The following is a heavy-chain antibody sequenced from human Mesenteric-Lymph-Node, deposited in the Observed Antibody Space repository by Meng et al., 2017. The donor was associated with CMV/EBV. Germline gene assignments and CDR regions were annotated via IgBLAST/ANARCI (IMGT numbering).Heavy chain of an antibody. Sequence: GESLKISCAASGFTFSSYGMHWVRHAPGKGLEGVSSIRYEGSNKYYADSVKGRFTISRDNSKTTLYLQMNSLRAEDTAVYYCAKKDIHVRFLEWHNYGMDVWGQGTTVTVSS. D-gene: IGHD3-3*01. CDR2: IRYEGSNK. V-gene: IGHV3-30*02. J-gene: IGHJ6*02. CDR1: GFTFSSYG. CDR3: AKKDIHVRFLEWHNYGMDV.